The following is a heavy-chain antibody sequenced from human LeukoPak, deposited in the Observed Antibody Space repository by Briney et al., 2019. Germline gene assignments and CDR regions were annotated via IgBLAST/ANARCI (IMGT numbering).Heavy chain of an antibody. V-gene: IGHV4-30-4*01. CDR2: IYYSGST. J-gene: IGHJ4*02. D-gene: IGHD3-10*01. CDR1: GGSISSGDYY. CDR3: ARDPGVLWFGESGIDY. Sequence: PSETLSLTCTVSGGSISSGDYYWSWIRQPPGKGLEWIGYIYYSGSTYYNPSLKSRVTISVDTSKNQFSLKLSSVTAADTAVYYCARDPGVLWFGESGIDYWGQGTLVTVSS.